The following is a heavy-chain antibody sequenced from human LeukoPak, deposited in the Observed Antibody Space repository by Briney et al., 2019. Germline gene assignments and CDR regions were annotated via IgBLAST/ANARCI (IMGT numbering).Heavy chain of an antibody. V-gene: IGHV3-21*01. CDR2: ISSSSSYI. Sequence: GGSLRLSCAASGFTFSSYWMNWVRQAPGKGLEWVSSISSSSSYIYYADSVKGRFTISRDNAKNSLYLQMNSLRAEDTAVYYCARGYDFWSGYYTCFDYWGQGTLVTVSS. CDR3: ARGYDFWSGYYTCFDY. D-gene: IGHD3-3*01. J-gene: IGHJ4*02. CDR1: GFTFSSYW.